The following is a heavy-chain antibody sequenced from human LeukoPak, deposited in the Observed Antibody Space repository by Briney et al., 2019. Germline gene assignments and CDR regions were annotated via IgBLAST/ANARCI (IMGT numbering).Heavy chain of an antibody. V-gene: IGHV3-21*01. J-gene: IGHJ4*02. D-gene: IGHD3-3*01. Sequence: PGGSLRLSCAASGFTFSSYSMNWVRQAPGKGLEWVSSISSSSSYIYYADSVKGRFTISRDNAKNSLYPQMNSLRAEDTAVYYCARDHRSYYTDYWGQGTLVTVSS. CDR2: ISSSSSYI. CDR1: GFTFSSYS. CDR3: ARDHRSYYTDY.